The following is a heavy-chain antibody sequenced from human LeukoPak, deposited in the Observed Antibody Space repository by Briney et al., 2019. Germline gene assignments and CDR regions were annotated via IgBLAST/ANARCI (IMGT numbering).Heavy chain of an antibody. CDR2: IIPIFGTA. Sequence: GASVKVSCKASGGTFNSYAISWVRQAPGQGLEWMGGIIPIFGTANYAQKFQGRVTITTDESTSTAYMELSSLRSEDTAVYYCARAHCSSTSCYLMGAYYFDYWGQGTLVTVSS. CDR3: ARAHCSSTSCYLMGAYYFDY. J-gene: IGHJ4*02. CDR1: GGTFNSYA. V-gene: IGHV1-69*05. D-gene: IGHD2-2*01.